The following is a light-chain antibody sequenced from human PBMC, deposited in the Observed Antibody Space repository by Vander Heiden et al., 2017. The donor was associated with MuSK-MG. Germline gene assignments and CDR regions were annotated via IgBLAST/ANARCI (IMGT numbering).Light chain of an antibody. V-gene: IGKV1-5*03. Sequence: DIQMTQSHSTLSASVGDRVTITCRDSQRISIWLAWYQQKPGKAPKLLIYKASSLESGVPARFSGSGSGTEFTLTISSLQPEDFATYYCQQDNRYPFTFGHGTKVAIK. CDR3: QQDNRYPFT. J-gene: IGKJ3*01. CDR2: KAS. CDR1: QRISIW.